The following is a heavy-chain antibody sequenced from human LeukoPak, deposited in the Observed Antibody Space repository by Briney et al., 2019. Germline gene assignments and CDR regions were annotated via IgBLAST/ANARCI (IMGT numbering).Heavy chain of an antibody. Sequence: GGSLRLSCAASGFTFSTYNMNWVRQAPGKGLEWVSSITSSSSYIYYADSVKGRFTISRDNAKNSLYLQINSLRAEDTAVYYCARDPYSGRYGAYYYYYMDVWGKGTTVTISS. CDR1: GFTFSTYN. D-gene: IGHD1-26*01. J-gene: IGHJ6*03. CDR2: ITSSSSYI. V-gene: IGHV3-21*01. CDR3: ARDPYSGRYGAYYYYYMDV.